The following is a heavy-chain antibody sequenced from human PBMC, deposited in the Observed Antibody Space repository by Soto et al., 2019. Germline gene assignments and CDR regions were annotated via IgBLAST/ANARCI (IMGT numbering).Heavy chain of an antibody. J-gene: IGHJ5*02. V-gene: IGHV3-66*02. CDR2: IYSGGST. Sequence: GGSLRLSCAASGLTVSSNYMSWVRQAPGKGLEWVSVIYSGGSTYYADCVKGRFTISRDNSKKKLYLQMNSLRAEDTAVYYCARGDSSSSSFDPWGQGTLVTVSS. CDR3: ARGDSSSSSFDP. D-gene: IGHD6-6*01. CDR1: GLTVSSNY.